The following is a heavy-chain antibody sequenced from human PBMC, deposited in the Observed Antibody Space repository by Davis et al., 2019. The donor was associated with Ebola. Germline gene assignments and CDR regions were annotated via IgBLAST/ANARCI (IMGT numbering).Heavy chain of an antibody. CDR3: AREGLLWFGELLSATIYGMDV. V-gene: IGHV3-23*01. Sequence: GGSLRLSCAASGFTFGSYGMNWVRQAPGKGLEWVSAISGSGDSTYYADSVKGRFTISRDNSKNTLYLQMNSLRAEDTAVYYCAREGLLWFGELLSATIYGMDVWGQGTTVTVSS. J-gene: IGHJ6*02. CDR2: ISGSGDST. CDR1: GFTFGSYG. D-gene: IGHD3-10*01.